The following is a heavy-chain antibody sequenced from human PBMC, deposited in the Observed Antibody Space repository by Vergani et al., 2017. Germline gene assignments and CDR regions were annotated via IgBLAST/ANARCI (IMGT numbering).Heavy chain of an antibody. Sequence: EVQLVQSGAEVKKPGESLTISCKGSGYSFTSYWIGWVRQLPGKGLEWMGIIYPGDSDTRYSPSFQGQVTISADKSISTAYLQWSSLKASDTAMYYCARYQYSSSWSHNWFDPWGQGTLVTVSS. J-gene: IGHJ5*02. D-gene: IGHD6-13*01. CDR1: GYSFTSYW. CDR2: IYPGDSDT. V-gene: IGHV5-51*01. CDR3: ARYQYSSSWSHNWFDP.